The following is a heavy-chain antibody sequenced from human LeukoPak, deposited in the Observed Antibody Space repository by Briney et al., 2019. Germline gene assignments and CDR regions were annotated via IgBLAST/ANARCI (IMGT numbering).Heavy chain of an antibody. Sequence: GASVKVSCKASGYTFTSYGISWVRQAPGQGLEWMGWISAYNGNTNYAQKLQGRVTMTTDTSTSTAYMELRSLRSDDTAVYYCATETYSSSWYAMFYWGQGTLVTVSS. CDR1: GYTFTSYG. CDR3: ATETYSSSWYAMFY. V-gene: IGHV1-18*01. CDR2: ISAYNGNT. J-gene: IGHJ4*02. D-gene: IGHD6-13*01.